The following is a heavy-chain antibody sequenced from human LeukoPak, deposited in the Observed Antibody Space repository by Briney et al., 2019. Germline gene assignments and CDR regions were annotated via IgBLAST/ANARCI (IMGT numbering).Heavy chain of an antibody. J-gene: IGHJ3*02. CDR1: GYSISSGYY. CDR3: ARDLSLLGAFDI. CDR2: VYHSGST. D-gene: IGHD3-16*01. Sequence: PSETLSLTCTVSGYSISSGYYWGWIRQPPGKGLEWIATVYHSGSTDYNPSLKGRVTTSVDTTKNHFPLKLNSVTAADTAVYYCARDLSLLGAFDIWGQGTLVTVSS. V-gene: IGHV4-38-2*02.